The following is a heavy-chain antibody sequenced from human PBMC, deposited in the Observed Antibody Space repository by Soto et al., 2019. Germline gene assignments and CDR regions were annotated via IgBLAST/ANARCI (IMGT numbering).Heavy chain of an antibody. J-gene: IGHJ4*02. CDR2: INAGNGNT. Sequence: QVQLVQSGAEVKKPGASVKVSCKASGYTFTSYAMHWVRQAPGQRLEWMGWINAGNGNTKYSQKFQRRVTITRDTSASTAYMELSNLRSEDTAVYYCARDLPPVDYWGQGTLVTVSS. V-gene: IGHV1-3*01. CDR1: GYTFTSYA. CDR3: ARDLPPVDY.